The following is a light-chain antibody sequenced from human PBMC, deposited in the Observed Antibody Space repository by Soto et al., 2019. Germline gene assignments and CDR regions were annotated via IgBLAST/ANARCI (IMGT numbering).Light chain of an antibody. J-gene: IGKJ1*01. CDR1: QSVSTN. V-gene: IGKV3-15*01. CDR2: GAS. CDR3: KHYNNWPPWT. Sequence: EVVMTQTPAILSVSPGERATLSCRASQSVSTNLAWYQQKPGQAPRLLIYGASTRATGIPARFSGSGSGTEFTLTIRSLQSEDFAVYYCKHYNNWPPWTFGQGTKVEIK.